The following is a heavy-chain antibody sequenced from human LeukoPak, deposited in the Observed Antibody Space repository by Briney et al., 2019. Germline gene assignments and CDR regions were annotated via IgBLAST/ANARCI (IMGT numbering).Heavy chain of an antibody. CDR1: GFTFSSYE. V-gene: IGHV3-48*03. Sequence: PAGSLRLSCAASGFTFSSYEMNWVRQAPGKGLEWVSYISSSGSTIYYADSVTGRFTTSRDNAKNSLYLQMNSLRAEDTAVYYCARDTVPDILTGRPQYYYYGMDVWGQGTTVTVSS. J-gene: IGHJ6*02. D-gene: IGHD3-9*01. CDR2: ISSSGSTI. CDR3: ARDTVPDILTGRPQYYYYGMDV.